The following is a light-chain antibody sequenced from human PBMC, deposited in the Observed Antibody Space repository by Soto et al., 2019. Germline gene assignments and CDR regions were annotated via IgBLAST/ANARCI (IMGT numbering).Light chain of an antibody. CDR1: HSIGSW. CDR2: KAS. Sequence: DIQMTQSPSTLSASVGDRVTITCRASHSIGSWLAWYQQKPGKAPKVLIFKASTLESGVPSRFSGSGSGTEFTLTISSLQPDDFATYYCQLYNSYLWRFGQGTKVEIK. J-gene: IGKJ1*01. V-gene: IGKV1-5*03. CDR3: QLYNSYLWR.